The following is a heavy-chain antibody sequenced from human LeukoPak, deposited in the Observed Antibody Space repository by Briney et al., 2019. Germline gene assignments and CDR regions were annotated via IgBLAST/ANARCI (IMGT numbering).Heavy chain of an antibody. D-gene: IGHD2-21*02. V-gene: IGHV1-8*01. CDR1: GYTFTSYD. J-gene: IGHJ5*02. CDR2: MNPNSGNT. CDR3: ASSVVTARGCFDP. Sequence: ASVKVSCKASGYTFTSYDINWVRQATGQGREWMGWMNPNSGNTGYAQKFQGRVTMTRNTSISTAYMELSRLRSEDTAVYYCASSVVTARGCFDPWGQGTLVTVSS.